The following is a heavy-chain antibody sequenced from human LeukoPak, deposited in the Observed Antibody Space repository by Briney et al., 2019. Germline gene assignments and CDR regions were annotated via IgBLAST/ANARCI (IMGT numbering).Heavy chain of an antibody. D-gene: IGHD6-19*01. CDR1: GYSISSGYY. J-gene: IGHJ5*02. CDR2: INHSGST. Sequence: PSETLSLTCTVSGYSISSGYYWGWIRQPPGKGLEWIGEINHSGSTNYNPSLKSRVTISVDTSKNQFSLKLSSVTAADTAVYYCARGRGSSGSRRGFDPWGQGTLVTVPS. CDR3: ARGRGSSGSRRGFDP. V-gene: IGHV4-38-2*02.